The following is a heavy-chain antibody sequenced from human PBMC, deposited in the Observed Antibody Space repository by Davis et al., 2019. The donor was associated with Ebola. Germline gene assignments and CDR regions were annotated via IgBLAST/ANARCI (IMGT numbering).Heavy chain of an antibody. D-gene: IGHD3-16*01. CDR3: TRLMGY. CDR1: GFTFSSYW. J-gene: IGHJ4*02. Sequence: GESLKISCAASGFTFSSYWMSWVRQAPGKGLEWVSAISGSGGSTYYADSVKGRFTISRDNSKNTLYLQMNSLKTEDTAVYYCTRLMGYWGQGTLVTVSS. CDR2: ISGSGGST. V-gene: IGHV3-23*01.